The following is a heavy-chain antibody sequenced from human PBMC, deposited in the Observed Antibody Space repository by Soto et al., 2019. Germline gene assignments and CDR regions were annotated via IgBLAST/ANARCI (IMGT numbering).Heavy chain of an antibody. D-gene: IGHD2-15*01. J-gene: IGHJ6*04. Sequence: SETLRLTCSLCRGSINRSGYYWGWIRQAPGKGLEWIGKIYSDGRTYYNPSLRSRVALAIGASQNQCSLKLTSEDASDTAIYSCATQESSSAARSYGRSVWGGGTTVTVSS. CDR1: RGSINRSGYY. CDR3: ATQESSSAARSYGRSV. V-gene: IGHV4-39*01. CDR2: IYSDGRT.